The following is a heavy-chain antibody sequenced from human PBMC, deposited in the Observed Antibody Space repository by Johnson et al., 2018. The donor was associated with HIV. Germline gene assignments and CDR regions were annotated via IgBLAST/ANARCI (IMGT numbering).Heavy chain of an antibody. Sequence: QVQLVESGGGMVQPGRSLRLSCAASGFTFSSYGMHWVRQAPGKGLEWVAVISYDGSNKYYADSVKGRFTISRDNSKNSLYLQMNSLRAEDGAVYYCAVLCSGCADAFDIWVQGTMVTVAS. J-gene: IGHJ3*02. D-gene: IGHD3-10*01. CDR2: ISYDGSNK. CDR1: GFTFSSYG. V-gene: IGHV3-30*03. CDR3: AVLCSGCADAFDI.